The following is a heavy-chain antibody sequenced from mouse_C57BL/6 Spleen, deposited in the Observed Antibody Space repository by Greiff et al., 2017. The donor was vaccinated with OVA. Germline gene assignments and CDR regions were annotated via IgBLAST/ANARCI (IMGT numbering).Heavy chain of an antibody. D-gene: IGHD1-1*01. CDR2: FYPGSGSI. V-gene: IGHV1-62-2*01. J-gene: IGHJ1*03. Sequence: QVQLQQSGAELVKPGASVKLSCKASGYTFTEYTIHWVKQRSGQGLEWIGWFYPGSGSIKYNEKFKDKATLTADKSSSTVYMELSRLTSVDAAVYFGERHEVSYYGSSYEYFDVWGTGTTVTVSS. CDR1: GYTFTEYT. CDR3: ERHEVSYYGSSYEYFDV.